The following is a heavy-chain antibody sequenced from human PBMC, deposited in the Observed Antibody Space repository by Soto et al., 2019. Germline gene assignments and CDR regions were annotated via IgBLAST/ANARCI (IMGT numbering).Heavy chain of an antibody. D-gene: IGHD2-2*01. CDR2: IKSKTDGGTT. Sequence: EVQLVESGGGLVKPGGSLRLSCAASGFTCSNAWMSWVRQAPGKGLEWVGRIKSKTDGGTTDYAAPVKGRFTISRDDSKNTLYLQINSLKTEDTDVYYCTTTKHIVVVPAAMDWGQGTLVTVSS. CDR1: GFTCSNAW. J-gene: IGHJ4*02. V-gene: IGHV3-15*01. CDR3: TTTKHIVVVPAAMD.